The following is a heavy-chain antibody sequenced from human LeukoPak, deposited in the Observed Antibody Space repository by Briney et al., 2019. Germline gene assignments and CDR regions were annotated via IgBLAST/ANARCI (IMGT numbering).Heavy chain of an antibody. Sequence: SVTVSCKASGGTFSRYAISWVRQAPGQGLEWMGGIIPIFCTANYAQKFQGRVTITADESTSTAYMELSSLRSEDTAVYYCERELGGSGNYSDDYWGQGTLVTVSS. CDR1: GGTFSRYA. CDR2: IIPIFCTA. CDR3: ERELGGSGNYSDDY. J-gene: IGHJ4*02. D-gene: IGHD3-10*01. V-gene: IGHV1-69*13.